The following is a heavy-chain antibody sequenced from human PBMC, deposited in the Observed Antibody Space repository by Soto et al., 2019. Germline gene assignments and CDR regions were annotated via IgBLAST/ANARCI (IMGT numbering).Heavy chain of an antibody. J-gene: IGHJ6*02. Sequence: QVQLVESGGGVVQPGRSLRLSCAASGFTFSSYGMHWVRQAPGKGLEWVAVISYDGSNKYYADSVKGRFTISRDNSKNTLYQQMNSLRAEDTAVYYCAKEDTEPIVGESYGMDVWGQGTTVTVSS. V-gene: IGHV3-30*18. CDR1: GFTFSSYG. CDR2: ISYDGSNK. CDR3: AKEDTEPIVGESYGMDV. D-gene: IGHD3-22*01.